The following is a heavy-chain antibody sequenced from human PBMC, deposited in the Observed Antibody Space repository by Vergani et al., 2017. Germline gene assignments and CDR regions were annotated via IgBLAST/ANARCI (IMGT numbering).Heavy chain of an antibody. V-gene: IGHV5-51*01. D-gene: IGHD2-2*01. CDR2: IYPGDSDT. Sequence: EVQLVQSGAEVKKPGESLKISCKGSGYSFTSYWIGWVRQMPGKGLEWMGIIYPGDSDTSYSPSFQGQVTISADKSISTAYLQWSSLKASDTAMYYWARPGYCSSTSCYVDDAFDIWGQGTMVTVSS. CDR3: ARPGYCSSTSCYVDDAFDI. J-gene: IGHJ3*02. CDR1: GYSFTSYW.